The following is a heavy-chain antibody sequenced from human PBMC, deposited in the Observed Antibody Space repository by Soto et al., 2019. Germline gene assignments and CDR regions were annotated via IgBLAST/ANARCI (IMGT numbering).Heavy chain of an antibody. CDR2: IIPIFGTA. J-gene: IGHJ4*02. CDR1: GGTFSSYA. D-gene: IGHD1-7*01. V-gene: IGHV1-69*13. Sequence: SVKVSCKASGGTFSSYAISWLRQAPGQGLEWMGGIIPIFGTANYAQKFQGRVTITADESTSTAYMELSSLRSEDTAVYYCARRVYNWNYVGPHFDYWGQGTLVTVSS. CDR3: ARRVYNWNYVGPHFDY.